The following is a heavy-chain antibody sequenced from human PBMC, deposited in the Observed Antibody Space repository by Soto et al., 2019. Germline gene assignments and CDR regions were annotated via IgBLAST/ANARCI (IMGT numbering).Heavy chain of an antibody. CDR2: IYYSGST. Sequence: PSETLSLTCTVSGGSISSSSYYWGWIRQPPGKGLEWIGSIYYSGSTYYNPSLKSRVTISVDTSKNQFSLKLSSVTAADTAVYYCASSYYDFWSGYPKNWFDPWGQGTLVTVSS. CDR1: GGSISSSSYY. J-gene: IGHJ5*02. D-gene: IGHD3-3*01. CDR3: ASSYYDFWSGYPKNWFDP. V-gene: IGHV4-39*01.